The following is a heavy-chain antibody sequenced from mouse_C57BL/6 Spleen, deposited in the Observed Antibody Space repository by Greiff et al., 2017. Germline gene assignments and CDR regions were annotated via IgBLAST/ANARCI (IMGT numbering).Heavy chain of an antibody. Sequence: VQLQQSGAELVRPGASVKLSCTASGFNIKDYYMHWVKQRPEQGLEWIGRIDPEDGDTEYAPKFQGKATMTADTSSNPASLQLSRLTSEDTAVYYCTTGYYGSSPWFAYWGQGTLVTVSA. D-gene: IGHD1-1*01. CDR2: IDPEDGDT. V-gene: IGHV14-1*01. CDR1: GFNIKDYY. CDR3: TTGYYGSSPWFAY. J-gene: IGHJ3*01.